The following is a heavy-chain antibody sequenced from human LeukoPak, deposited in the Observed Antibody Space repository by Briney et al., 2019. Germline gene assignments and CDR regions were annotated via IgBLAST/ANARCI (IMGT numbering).Heavy chain of an antibody. J-gene: IGHJ4*02. D-gene: IGHD3-22*01. Sequence: ASVTVSCTASGYTFTSYDINWVRHATGQGLEWMGWMSPNSGDTGYAQKFQGRVTMTRDTSISTAFMELTSLRSEDTAVYYCARDVGPYYYDSSGYYFDYWGQGTLVTVSS. V-gene: IGHV1-8*01. CDR1: GYTFTSYD. CDR2: MSPNSGDT. CDR3: ARDVGPYYYDSSGYYFDY.